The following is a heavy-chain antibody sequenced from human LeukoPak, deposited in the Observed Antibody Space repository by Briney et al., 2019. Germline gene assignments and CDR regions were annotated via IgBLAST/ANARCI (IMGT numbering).Heavy chain of an antibody. CDR2: ISAYNGNT. J-gene: IGHJ4*02. CDR1: GYTFTGYY. Sequence: ASVKVSCKASGYTFTGYYMHWVRQAPGQGLEWMGWISAYNGNTNYAQQLQGRVTMTTDTSTSTAYMELRSLRSDDTAVYYCARDFFRITMVRGVMRADYFDYWGQGTLVTVSS. V-gene: IGHV1-18*04. CDR3: ARDFFRITMVRGVMRADYFDY. D-gene: IGHD3-10*01.